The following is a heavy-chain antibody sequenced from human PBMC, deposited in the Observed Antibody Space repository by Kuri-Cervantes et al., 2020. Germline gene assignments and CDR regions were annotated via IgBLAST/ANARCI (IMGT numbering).Heavy chain of an antibody. D-gene: IGHD7-27*01. Sequence: ETLSLTCVVSGFTLNRYTMNWVRQVPGKGLEWLANIKEDESEINYVDSVKGRFTISRDILKNSVYLQMNSLRVEDTAVYYCTRDMWGPDHWGQGTLVTVSS. CDR2: IKEDESEI. CDR3: TRDMWGPDH. V-gene: IGHV3-7*04. CDR1: GFTLNRYT. J-gene: IGHJ5*02.